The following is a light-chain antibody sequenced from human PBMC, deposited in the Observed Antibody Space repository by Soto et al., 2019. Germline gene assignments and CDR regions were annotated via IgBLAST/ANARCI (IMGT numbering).Light chain of an antibody. CDR3: QQYNNWPPDRT. J-gene: IGKJ1*01. Sequence: EIVMTQSPATLSVSPGDRAALSCRASQSVGSNLAWYQQKPGQSPRLLIYGASTRATDIPARFSGSGSGTEFTLTLSSLQAEDVAIYFWQQYNNWPPDRTFGQGTKVEIK. CDR1: QSVGSN. V-gene: IGKV3-15*01. CDR2: GAS.